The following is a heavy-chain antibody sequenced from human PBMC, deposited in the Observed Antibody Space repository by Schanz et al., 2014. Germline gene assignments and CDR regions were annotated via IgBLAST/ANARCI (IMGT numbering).Heavy chain of an antibody. CDR1: GFSFSSYS. V-gene: IGHV3-21*04. Sequence: DLVESGGGLIQRGESLRLSCSASGFSFSSYSMNWVRQAPGKGLEWVSSISSSGSYIYYADSVKGRFSISRDNSKNILYLQMNSLRAEDTAVYYCAKDPSHGDYDYYFDYWGQGTLVTVSS. CDR2: ISSSGSYI. J-gene: IGHJ4*02. D-gene: IGHD3-22*01. CDR3: AKDPSHGDYDYYFDY.